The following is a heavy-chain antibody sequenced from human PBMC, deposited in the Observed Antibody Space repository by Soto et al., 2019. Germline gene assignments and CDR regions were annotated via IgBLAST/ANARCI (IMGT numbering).Heavy chain of an antibody. CDR2: INYSGKTT. CDR1: GFTFSNYA. J-gene: IGHJ6*02. CDR3: AKEGDLQDFWSGYGLDV. V-gene: IGHV3-23*01. D-gene: IGHD3-3*01. Sequence: PGGSLRLSCAASGFTFSNYAMSWVRQAPGKGLEWVSAINYSGKTTYNADSVKGRFTISRDNSKNTLYLQMNSLRAEDTAAYYCAKEGDLQDFWSGYGLDVWGQGPTVTVSS.